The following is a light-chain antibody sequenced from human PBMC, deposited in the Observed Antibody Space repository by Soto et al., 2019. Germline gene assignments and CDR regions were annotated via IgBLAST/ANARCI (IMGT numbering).Light chain of an antibody. CDR1: SSNIGAGHD. J-gene: IGLJ1*01. Sequence: QSVLTQPPSVSGAPGQRVTISCTGSSSNIGAGHDVHWYQQLPGTAPKLLIYDNDNRPSGVPDRFSGSKSGTSASLAITGLQAEDEADYYCQSYDSSLSGSEVFGIGTKV. CDR2: DND. V-gene: IGLV1-40*01. CDR3: QSYDSSLSGSEV.